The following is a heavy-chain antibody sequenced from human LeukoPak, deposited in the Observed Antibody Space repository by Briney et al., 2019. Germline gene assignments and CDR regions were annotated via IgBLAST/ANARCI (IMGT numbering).Heavy chain of an antibody. CDR3: ARHSDVIGAI. J-gene: IGHJ4*02. CDR1: GYTFTHQW. D-gene: IGHD3-10*01. V-gene: IGHV5-51*01. Sequence: GESLRISCKASGYTFTHQWIGWVRQMSGSGLQWMGIIYPRDSDTIYSPSFQGHVTISAHTSINTAYLEWSSLEASDTAIYYCARHSDVIGAIWGQGTLVTVSS. CDR2: IYPRDSDT.